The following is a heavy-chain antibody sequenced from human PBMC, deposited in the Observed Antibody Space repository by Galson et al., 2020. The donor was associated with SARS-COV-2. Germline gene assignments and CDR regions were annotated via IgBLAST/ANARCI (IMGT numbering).Heavy chain of an antibody. J-gene: IGHJ3*01. D-gene: IGHD2-2*01. V-gene: IGHV4-59*01. CDR3: AREGSRTYAADAFDF. CDR1: GGSISGYY. CDR2: INYSGST. Sequence: SETLSLTCTVSGGSISGYYWSWIRQPPGKRLEWIGSINYSGSTNYNPSLEGRVTISVATSNNQFSLRLTSVTAADTAVYYCAREGSRTYAADAFDFWGQGTLVTVSS.